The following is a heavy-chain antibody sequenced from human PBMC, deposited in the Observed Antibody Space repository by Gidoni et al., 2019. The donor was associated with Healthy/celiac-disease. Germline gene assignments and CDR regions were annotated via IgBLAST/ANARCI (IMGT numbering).Heavy chain of an antibody. D-gene: IGHD1-1*01. CDR1: GYTFTSYA. V-gene: IGHV1-3*01. CDR3: ARVPTGTTPDDDY. J-gene: IGHJ4*02. CDR2: INAGNGNT. Sequence: QVQLVQSGAEVKKPGASVKVSCKASGYTFTSYAMHWVRQAPGQRLEWMGWINAGNGNTKYSQKFQGRVTITRDTSASTAYMELSSLRSEDTAVYYCARVPTGTTPDDDYWGQGTLVTVSS.